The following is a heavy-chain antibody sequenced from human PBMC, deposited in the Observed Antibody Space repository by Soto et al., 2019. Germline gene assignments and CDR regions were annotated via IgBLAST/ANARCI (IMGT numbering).Heavy chain of an antibody. J-gene: IGHJ6*02. D-gene: IGHD6-13*01. Sequence: GESLKTSCQGSGYSFTNYLITWVRQMPGKGLEWMGRIDPSDSYKNYSPSFQGHVSFSVAKSISTAYLQWSSLKASDTATYYCVREIGAAPYYGVDVWGQGTTVTVSS. V-gene: IGHV5-10-1*01. CDR2: IDPSDSYK. CDR3: VREIGAAPYYGVDV. CDR1: GYSFTNYL.